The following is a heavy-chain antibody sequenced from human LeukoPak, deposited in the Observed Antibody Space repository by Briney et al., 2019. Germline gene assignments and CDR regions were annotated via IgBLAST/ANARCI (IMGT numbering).Heavy chain of an antibody. D-gene: IGHD3-22*01. Sequence: GASVEVSCKASGYTFTSYGISWVRQAPGQGLEWMGWISAYNGNTNYAQKLQGRVTMTTGTSTSTAYMELRSLRSDDTAVYYCARGPGYYDSSGYYYYFDYWGQGTLVTVSS. J-gene: IGHJ4*02. CDR3: ARGPGYYDSSGYYYYFDY. V-gene: IGHV1-18*01. CDR2: ISAYNGNT. CDR1: GYTFTSYG.